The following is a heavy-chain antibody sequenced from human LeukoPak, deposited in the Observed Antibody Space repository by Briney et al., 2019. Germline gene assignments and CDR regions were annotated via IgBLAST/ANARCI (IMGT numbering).Heavy chain of an antibody. Sequence: GSLRLPCAASGFTVSTTYMSWVRQAPGKGLEWISAIYSGGSTYYADSVKGRFTISRDNSKNTLYLQMNSLRAEDTAVYYCARWAGYSSTWYGLFDYWGQGTLVTVSS. CDR3: ARWAGYSSTWYGLFDY. V-gene: IGHV3-66*01. J-gene: IGHJ4*02. CDR1: GFTVSTTY. CDR2: IYSGGST. D-gene: IGHD6-13*01.